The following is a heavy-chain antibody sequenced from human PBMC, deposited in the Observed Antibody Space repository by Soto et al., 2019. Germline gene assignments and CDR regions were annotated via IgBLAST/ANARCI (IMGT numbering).Heavy chain of an antibody. J-gene: IGHJ4*02. CDR3: ARRVKGVLRYFDWLLFEGFFDY. CDR1: GGSISGSSYY. CDR2: IYYSGST. V-gene: IGHV4-39*01. D-gene: IGHD3-9*01. Sequence: SETLSLTCTVSGGSISGSSYYWGWIRQPPGKGLEWIGSIYYSGSTYYNPSLKSRVTISVDTSKNQFSLKLSSVTAADTAVYYCARRVKGVLRYFDWLLFEGFFDYWGQGTLVTVSS.